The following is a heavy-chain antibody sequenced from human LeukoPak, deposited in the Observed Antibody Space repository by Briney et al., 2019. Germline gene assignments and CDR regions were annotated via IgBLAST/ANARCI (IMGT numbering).Heavy chain of an antibody. CDR1: GFTFSSYA. V-gene: IGHV3-30*04. J-gene: IGHJ4*02. CDR3: ARDPFMTTVTLDY. Sequence: GGSLRLSCAASGFTFSSYAMHWVRQAPGKGLEWVAVISYDGSNKYYADSVKGRFTISRNNSKNTLYLQMNSLRAEDTAVYYCARDPFMTTVTLDYWGQGTLVTVSS. D-gene: IGHD4-17*01. CDR2: ISYDGSNK.